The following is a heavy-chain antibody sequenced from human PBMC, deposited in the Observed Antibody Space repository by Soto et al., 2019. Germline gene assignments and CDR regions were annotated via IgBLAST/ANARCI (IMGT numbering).Heavy chain of an antibody. V-gene: IGHV3-30-3*01. D-gene: IGHD3-10*01. CDR2: ISYDATNK. J-gene: IGHJ4*02. CDR3: ASGSSGRSDY. CDR1: VFTFSTYA. Sequence: PGGSLRLSCVASVFTFSTYAVHWVRQAPGKGLEWVALISYDATNKQFADSVKGRFTISRDNSKNTLYLEMNSLRPEDTAVYYCASGSSGRSDYWGQGTLVTVSS.